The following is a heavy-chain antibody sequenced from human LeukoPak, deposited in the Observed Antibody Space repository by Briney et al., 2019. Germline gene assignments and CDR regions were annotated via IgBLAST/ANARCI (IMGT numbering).Heavy chain of an antibody. V-gene: IGHV3-74*01. CDR1: GFTFSNYW. CDR3: CIAVADYNWFDP. D-gene: IGHD6-19*01. J-gene: IGHJ5*02. CDR2: LNSDGSST. Sequence: PGGSLRLSCAASGFTFSNYWMHWVRQAPGKGLVWVSRLNSDGSSTNYADSVKGRFTISRDNSKNTLYLQMNSLRAEDTAVYYCCIAVADYNWFDPWGQGTLVTVSS.